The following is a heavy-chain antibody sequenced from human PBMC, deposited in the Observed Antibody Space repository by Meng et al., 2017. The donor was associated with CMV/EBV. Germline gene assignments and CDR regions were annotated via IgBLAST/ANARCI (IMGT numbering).Heavy chain of an antibody. Sequence: ASVKVSCKASGYTFTSYGISWVRQAPGQGLEWMGWISAYNGNTNYAQKLQGRVTMATDTSTSTAYMELRSLRSDDTAVYYCARHYSNLKGGWFDPWGQGTLVTVSS. V-gene: IGHV1-18*01. CDR1: GYTFTSYG. CDR3: ARHYSNLKGGWFDP. D-gene: IGHD4-11*01. J-gene: IGHJ5*02. CDR2: ISAYNGNT.